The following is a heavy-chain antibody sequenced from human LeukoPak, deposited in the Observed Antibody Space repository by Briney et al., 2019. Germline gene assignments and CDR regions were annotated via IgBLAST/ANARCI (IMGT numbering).Heavy chain of an antibody. Sequence: GGSLRLSCAASGFTVSSNFMTWVRQAPGKGLGWVSVIDSGGSTYYADSVKGRFTISRDSSKNTLYLQMNSLRAEDTAVYYCAKDRRGGYDSSGYYGYWGQGTLVIVSS. J-gene: IGHJ4*02. CDR2: IDSGGST. CDR3: AKDRRGGYDSSGYYGY. V-gene: IGHV3-66*01. CDR1: GFTVSSNF. D-gene: IGHD3-22*01.